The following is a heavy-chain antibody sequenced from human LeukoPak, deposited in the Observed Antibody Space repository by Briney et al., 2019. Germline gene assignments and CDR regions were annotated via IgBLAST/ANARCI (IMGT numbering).Heavy chain of an antibody. D-gene: IGHD3-10*01. J-gene: IGHJ3*02. CDR1: GGSISSSTYY. Sequence: SETLSLTCTVSGGSISSSTYYWGWIRQPPGKGLEWIGSIYYSGSTYHNASLKSRVTISVDTSKNQFSLKLSSVTAADTAVYYCANSGSGFEAFDIWGQGTMVTVSS. CDR2: IYYSGST. CDR3: ANSGSGFEAFDI. V-gene: IGHV4-39*01.